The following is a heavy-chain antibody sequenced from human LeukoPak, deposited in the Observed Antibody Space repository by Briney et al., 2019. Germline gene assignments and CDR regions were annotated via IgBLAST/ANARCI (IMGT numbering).Heavy chain of an antibody. D-gene: IGHD5-18*01. J-gene: IGHJ4*02. CDR2: IHSSGNT. CDR1: GFTFSSYA. V-gene: IGHV4-39*01. CDR3: ARNPSRVDTAMVMGY. Sequence: GSLRLSCAASGFTFSSYAMSWVRQSPGKGLEWIGSIHSSGNTYNKPALKSRVTMSVDTSNNQFSLRLSSVTAADTAVYYCARNPSRVDTAMVMGYWGQGTLVTVSS.